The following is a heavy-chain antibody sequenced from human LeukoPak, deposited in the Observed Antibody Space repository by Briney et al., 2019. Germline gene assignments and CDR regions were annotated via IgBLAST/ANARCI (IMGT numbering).Heavy chain of an antibody. Sequence: PGGSLRLSCAASGFTFSIYSMNWVRQAPGKGLEWVSSISTSSNYIYYADSAKGRFTISRDNAKNSLYLQMNSLRAEDTAVYYCARDPGLYGSGNPFDYWGQGTLVTVSS. CDR2: ISTSSNYI. V-gene: IGHV3-21*01. D-gene: IGHD3-10*01. J-gene: IGHJ4*02. CDR3: ARDPGLYGSGNPFDY. CDR1: GFTFSIYS.